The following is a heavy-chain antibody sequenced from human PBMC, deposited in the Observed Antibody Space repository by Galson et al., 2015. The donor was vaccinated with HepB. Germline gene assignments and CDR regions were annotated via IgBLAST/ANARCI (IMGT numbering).Heavy chain of an antibody. V-gene: IGHV1-2*02. CDR1: PYTFTKYY. CDR3: ARAVVPAAPSDS. J-gene: IGHJ5*01. Sequence: SVKVSCKASPYTFTKYYIHWVRQAPGQGLQWVGWINPNSGRTNYAPNLQDRVTMSRDTSINTVYMDLSSLRSDDSAIYFCARAVVPAAPSDSWGQGTLVTGSS. CDR2: INPNSGRT. D-gene: IGHD2-2*01.